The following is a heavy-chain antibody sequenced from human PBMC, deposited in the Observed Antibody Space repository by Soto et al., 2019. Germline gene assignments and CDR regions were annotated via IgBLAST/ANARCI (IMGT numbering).Heavy chain of an antibody. V-gene: IGHV3-33*01. CDR2: IWYDGSNK. D-gene: IGHD3-22*01. J-gene: IGHJ4*02. CDR1: GFTFSSYG. Sequence: QVQLVESGGGVVQPGRSLRLSCAASGFTFSSYGMHWVRQAPGKGLEWVAVIWYDGSNKYYADSVKGRFTISRDNSKNTPYLQMNSLRAEDTAVYYCARANYYDFSGDYWGQGTLVTVS. CDR3: ARANYYDFSGDY.